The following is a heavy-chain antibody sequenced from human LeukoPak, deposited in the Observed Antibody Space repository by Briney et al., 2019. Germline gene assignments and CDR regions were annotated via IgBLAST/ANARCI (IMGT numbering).Heavy chain of an antibody. CDR1: GGSISSYY. Sequence: SETLSLTCTVSGGSISSYYWSWIRQPPGKGLEWIGYIYYSGSTNYNPSLKSRVTISVDTSKNQFSLKLSSVTAADTAVYFCARWGSGASPFDDWGQGTLVTVSS. V-gene: IGHV4-59*12. D-gene: IGHD3-16*01. CDR2: IYYSGST. CDR3: ARWGSGASPFDD. J-gene: IGHJ4*02.